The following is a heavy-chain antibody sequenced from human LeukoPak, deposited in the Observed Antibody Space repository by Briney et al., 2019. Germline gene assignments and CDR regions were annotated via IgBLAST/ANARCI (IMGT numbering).Heavy chain of an antibody. CDR3: ARVSGYDWESFYDY. CDR2: INPNSGGT. J-gene: IGHJ4*02. D-gene: IGHD5-12*01. Sequence: ASVKVSCKASGYIFTGYQMHWVRQAPGQGLEWMGWINPNSGGTNYAQKFQGRVTMTRDTSISTAYMELSRLRSDDTAVYYCARVSGYDWESFYDYWGQGTLVTVSS. V-gene: IGHV1-2*02. CDR1: GYIFTGYQ.